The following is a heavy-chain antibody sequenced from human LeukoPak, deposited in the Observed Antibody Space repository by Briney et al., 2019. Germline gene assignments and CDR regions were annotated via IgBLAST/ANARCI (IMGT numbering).Heavy chain of an antibody. CDR2: IRYDGSNK. D-gene: IGHD6-6*01. CDR1: GFTFSAFA. J-gene: IGHJ5*02. CDR3: AKDGWGAAPGWFDP. Sequence: GGSLRLSCAGSGFTFSAFAMHWVRQAPGKGLEWVAFIRYDGSNKYYADSVKGRFTISRDNSKNTLYLQMNSLRAEDTAVYYCAKDGWGAAPGWFDPWGQGTLVTVSS. V-gene: IGHV3-30*02.